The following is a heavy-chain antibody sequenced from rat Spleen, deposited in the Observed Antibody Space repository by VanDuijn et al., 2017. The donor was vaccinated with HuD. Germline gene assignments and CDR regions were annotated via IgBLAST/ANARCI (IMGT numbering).Heavy chain of an antibody. CDR3: ARPPYDGTYYHYFDY. V-gene: IGHV5-25*01. J-gene: IGHJ2*01. D-gene: IGHD1-12*02. Sequence: EVQLVESGGGFVQPGRSMKLSCAASGFTFINYYMAWFRQAPTKGLEWIASITTGGGITFYRDSVKGRFTISRDNAKSTLYLQMNSLRSEDTATYYCARPPYDGTYYHYFDYWGQGVMVTVSS. CDR1: GFTFINYY. CDR2: ITTGGGIT.